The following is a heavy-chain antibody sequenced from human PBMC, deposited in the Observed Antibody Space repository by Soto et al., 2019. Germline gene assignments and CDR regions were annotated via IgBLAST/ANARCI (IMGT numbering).Heavy chain of an antibody. V-gene: IGHV3-64D*08. CDR1: GFTFSSYP. D-gene: IGHD6-19*01. CDR3: VKVPRSSGWYPLDF. CDR2: ISSDGVGT. Sequence: GGSLRLSCSASGFTFSSYPMHWVRQAPGKGLEYVSTISSDGVGTYYADSVKGRFTISRDNSKNTLYLQISSLRAEDTAVYYCVKVPRSSGWYPLDFWGQGTLVTVSS. J-gene: IGHJ4*02.